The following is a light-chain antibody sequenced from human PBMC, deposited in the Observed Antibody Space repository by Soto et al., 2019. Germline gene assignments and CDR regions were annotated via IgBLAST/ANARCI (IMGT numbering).Light chain of an antibody. V-gene: IGKV3-15*01. J-gene: IGKJ2*01. Sequence: IVMTQSPATLSVSPGDRATLSCRASQSVSSLLAWYQQKPGQAPRLLLYGASTRATGIPARFSGSGSGTEFPLTISRLQSEDFAVYYCQQYSDRPYTFGQGTKVEI. CDR1: QSVSSL. CDR3: QQYSDRPYT. CDR2: GAS.